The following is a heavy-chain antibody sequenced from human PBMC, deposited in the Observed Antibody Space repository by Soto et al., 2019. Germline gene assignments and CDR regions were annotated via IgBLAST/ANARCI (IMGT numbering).Heavy chain of an antibody. Sequence: EVQLVESGGGLVKPGGSLRLSCAASGFTFSSYSMNWVRQAPGKGLEWVSSISSSSSYIYYADSVKGRFTISRDNAKNSLYLQMNSLRAEDTAVYYCARDSPNWNYVSAFDIWGQGTMVTVSS. V-gene: IGHV3-21*01. D-gene: IGHD1-7*01. CDR3: ARDSPNWNYVSAFDI. J-gene: IGHJ3*02. CDR2: ISSSSSYI. CDR1: GFTFSSYS.